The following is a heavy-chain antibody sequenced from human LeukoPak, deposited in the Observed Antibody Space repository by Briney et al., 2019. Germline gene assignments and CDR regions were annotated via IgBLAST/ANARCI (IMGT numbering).Heavy chain of an antibody. CDR3: ARVARSGWYKS. V-gene: IGHV3-13*01. Sequence: GGSLTLSCAASGFTFSSYDVHWVRQAAGKGLEWVSAICTAGDTYYPGSVKGRFTISRENAKNSLYLEMNRLRAGDTAVYYCARVARSGWYKSWGQGTLVTVSS. J-gene: IGHJ4*02. CDR1: GFTFSSYD. CDR2: ICTAGDT. D-gene: IGHD6-19*01.